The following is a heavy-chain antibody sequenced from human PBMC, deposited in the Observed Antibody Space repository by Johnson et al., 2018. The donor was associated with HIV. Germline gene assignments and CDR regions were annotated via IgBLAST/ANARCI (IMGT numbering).Heavy chain of an antibody. V-gene: IGHV3-11*04. J-gene: IGHJ3*02. CDR3: AKVRSSSWYYAFDI. Sequence: QVQLVESGGGLVKPGGSLRLSCAASGFTFSDYYMSWIRQAPGKGLEWVSYISSSGSITYSADSVKGRFTSSRDNAKNSVFLQMNSMRIEDTAVYYCAKVRSSSWYYAFDIWGQGTMVTVSS. CDR1: GFTFSDYY. D-gene: IGHD6-13*01. CDR2: ISSSGSIT.